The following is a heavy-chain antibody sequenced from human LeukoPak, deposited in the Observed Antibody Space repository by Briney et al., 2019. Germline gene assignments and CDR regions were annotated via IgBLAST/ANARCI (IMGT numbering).Heavy chain of an antibody. D-gene: IGHD4-23*01. CDR1: GFTFSSYS. CDR3: ARDSATVALIDY. J-gene: IGHJ4*02. V-gene: IGHV3-21*01. Sequence: GGSLRLSCAASGFTFSSYSMNWDRQAPGKGLEWVSSISSSSSYIYYADSVKGRFTISRDNAKNSLYLQMNSLRAEDTAVYYCARDSATVALIDYWGQGTLVTVSS. CDR2: ISSSSSYI.